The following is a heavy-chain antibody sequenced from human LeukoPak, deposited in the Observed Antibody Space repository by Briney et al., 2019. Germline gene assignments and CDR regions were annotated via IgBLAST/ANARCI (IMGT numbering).Heavy chain of an antibody. V-gene: IGHV3-23*01. CDR1: GFTFSSYA. J-gene: IGHJ6*02. CDR2: ISGSGGST. Sequence: PGGSLRLSCAASGFTFSSYAMSWVRQAPGKGLEWVSAISGSGGSTYYADSVKGRFTISRDNSKNTLYLQMNSLRAEDTAVYYCAKDAIFGVVITYGMDVWGQGTTVTVSS. D-gene: IGHD3-3*01. CDR3: AKDAIFGVVITYGMDV.